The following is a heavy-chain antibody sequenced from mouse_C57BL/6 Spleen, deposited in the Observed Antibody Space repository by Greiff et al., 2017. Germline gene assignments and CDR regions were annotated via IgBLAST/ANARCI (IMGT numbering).Heavy chain of an antibody. Sequence: EVMLVESGGDLVKPGGSLKLSCAASGFTFSSYGMSWVRQTPDKRLEWVATISSGGSYPYYPDSVKGRFTISTDNAKNTLYLQLSSLRTKDTAMSNGARRDSKDYVGYYFDYWGQGTTLTVSS. V-gene: IGHV5-6*02. CDR1: GFTFSSYG. CDR3: ARRDSKDYVGYYFDY. D-gene: IGHD3-3*01. J-gene: IGHJ2*01. CDR2: ISSGGSYP.